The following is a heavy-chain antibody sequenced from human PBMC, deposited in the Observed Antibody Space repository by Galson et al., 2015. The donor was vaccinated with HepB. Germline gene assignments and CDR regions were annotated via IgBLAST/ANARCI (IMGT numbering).Heavy chain of an antibody. Sequence: SLRLSCAASGFTFSSYAMHWVRQAPGKGLEWVAVISYDGSNKYYADSAKGRFTISRDNSKNTLYLQMNSLRAEDTAVYYCARGGHSSGWARSSNIDYWGQGTLVTVSS. V-gene: IGHV3-30*04. J-gene: IGHJ4*02. CDR1: GFTFSSYA. CDR3: ARGGHSSGWARSSNIDY. CDR2: ISYDGSNK. D-gene: IGHD6-19*01.